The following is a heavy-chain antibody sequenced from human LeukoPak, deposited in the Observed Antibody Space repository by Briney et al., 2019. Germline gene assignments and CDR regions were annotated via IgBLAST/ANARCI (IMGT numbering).Heavy chain of an antibody. D-gene: IGHD1-7*01. CDR1: GGSISSGGYY. Sequence: PSETLSPTCTVSGGSISSGGYYWSWIRQHPGKGLEWIGYIYYSGSTYYNPSLKSRVTISVDTSKNQFSLKLSSVTAADTAVYYCARVTGTTPLHAFDVWGQGTMVTVSS. CDR2: IYYSGST. J-gene: IGHJ3*01. CDR3: ARVTGTTPLHAFDV. V-gene: IGHV4-31*03.